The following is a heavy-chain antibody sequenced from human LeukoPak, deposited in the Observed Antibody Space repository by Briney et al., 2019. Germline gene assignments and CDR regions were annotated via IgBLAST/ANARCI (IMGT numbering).Heavy chain of an antibody. Sequence: QPGGSLRLSCVASGFTFSRSSMHWVRQAPGKGLDWVAVISYDGTNKYYADSVKGRFTISRDTSKNTLYLQMNSLRVEDTAVYYCARGVVSYIDYGDYVDYHYYGMDVWGQGTTVTVSS. CDR2: ISYDGTNK. J-gene: IGHJ6*02. CDR1: GFTFSRSS. CDR3: ARGVVSYIDYGDYVDYHYYGMDV. D-gene: IGHD4-17*01. V-gene: IGHV3-30-3*01.